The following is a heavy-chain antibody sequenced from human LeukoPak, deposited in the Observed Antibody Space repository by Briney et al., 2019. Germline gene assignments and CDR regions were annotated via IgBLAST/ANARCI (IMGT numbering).Heavy chain of an antibody. V-gene: IGHV1-2*02. Sequence: ASVKVSCKASGYTFTGYCMHWVRQAPGQGLEWMGWINPNSGGTNYAQKFQGRVTMTRDTSISTAYMELSRLRSDDTAVYYCARSNGDYERDGWFDPWGQGTLVTVSS. CDR2: INPNSGGT. J-gene: IGHJ5*02. CDR3: ARSNGDYERDGWFDP. D-gene: IGHD4-17*01. CDR1: GYTFTGYC.